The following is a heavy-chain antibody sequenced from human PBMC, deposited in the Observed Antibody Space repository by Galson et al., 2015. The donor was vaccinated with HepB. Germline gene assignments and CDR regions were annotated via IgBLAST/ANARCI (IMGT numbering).Heavy chain of an antibody. CDR3: ARDPRYSSGWYGAYYYYGMDV. V-gene: IGHV1-18*01. CDR1: GYTFTSYG. Sequence: SVKVSCKASGYTFTSYGISWVRQAPGQGLEWMGWISAHNGNTNYAQKLQGRVTMTTDTSTSTAYMELRSLRSDDTAVYYCARDPRYSSGWYGAYYYYGMDVWGQGTTVTVSS. D-gene: IGHD6-19*01. CDR2: ISAHNGNT. J-gene: IGHJ6*02.